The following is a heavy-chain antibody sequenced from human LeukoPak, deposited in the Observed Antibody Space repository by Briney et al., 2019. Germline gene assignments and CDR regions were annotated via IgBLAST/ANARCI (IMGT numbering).Heavy chain of an antibody. J-gene: IGHJ4*02. CDR1: GGSISSSSYY. CDR2: IYYSGST. V-gene: IGHV4-39*01. Sequence: ASGTLSLTCTVSGGSISSSSYYWGWIRQPPGKGLEWIGSIYYSGSTSYNPSLKSRVTISVDTSKNQFSLKLSSVTAADTALYYCARQVRSSGYYYDYWGQGTLVTVSS. D-gene: IGHD3-22*01. CDR3: ARQVRSSGYYYDY.